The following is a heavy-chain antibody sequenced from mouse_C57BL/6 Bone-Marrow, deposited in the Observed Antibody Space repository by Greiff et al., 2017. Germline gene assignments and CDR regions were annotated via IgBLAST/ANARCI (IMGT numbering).Heavy chain of an antibody. CDR2: IYPGSGST. CDR1: GYTFTSYW. Sequence: QVQLQQPGAELVKPGASVKMSCKASGYTFTSYWITWVKQRPGQGLEWIGDIYPGSGSTNYNEKFKSKATLTVDTSYSTAYMHLSSLTSEDSAVYYCARPYYSNYWYFDVWGTGTTVTVSS. CDR3: ARPYYSNYWYFDV. D-gene: IGHD2-5*01. V-gene: IGHV1-55*01. J-gene: IGHJ1*03.